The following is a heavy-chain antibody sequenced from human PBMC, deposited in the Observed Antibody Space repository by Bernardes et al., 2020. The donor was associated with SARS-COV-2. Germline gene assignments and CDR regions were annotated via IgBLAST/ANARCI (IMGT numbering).Heavy chain of an antibody. CDR3: ARVSGSSGWVPDY. D-gene: IGHD6-19*01. J-gene: IGHJ4*02. CDR1: GFTFNRFS. CDR2: ISDSVPSNI. V-gene: IGHV3-48*02. Sequence: GGSLRLSCAASGFTFNRFSMNWVRQAPGKGLEWVSYISDSVPSNIYYADSVKGRFTISRDNAKNSLYLQMNSLRDEDTALYYCARVSGSSGWVPDYWGQGTLVTVSS.